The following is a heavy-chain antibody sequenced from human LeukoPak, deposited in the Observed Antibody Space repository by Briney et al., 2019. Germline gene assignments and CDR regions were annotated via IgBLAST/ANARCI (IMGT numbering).Heavy chain of an antibody. Sequence: SETLSLTCAVYGGSFSGYYWSWIRQPPGKGLEWIGEINHSGSTNYNPSLKSRVTISVDTSKNQFSLKLSSVTAADTAVYYCAREAYSSSWYGGGAFDIWGQGTMATVSS. V-gene: IGHV4-34*01. D-gene: IGHD6-13*01. J-gene: IGHJ3*02. CDR1: GGSFSGYY. CDR3: AREAYSSSWYGGGAFDI. CDR2: INHSGST.